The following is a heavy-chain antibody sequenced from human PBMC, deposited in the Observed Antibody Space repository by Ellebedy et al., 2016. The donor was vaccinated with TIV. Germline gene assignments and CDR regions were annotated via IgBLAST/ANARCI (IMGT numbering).Heavy chain of an antibody. V-gene: IGHV3-73*01. Sequence: GGSLTLSXAASGFTFSASDIHWVRQASGKGLEWVGRIRSKSNSYATVFAASVKGRFTISRDDSKNTAYLQMNSLKPDYSAVYYCTVIRPNSYDNPDYYSLDYWGQGTPVTVSS. D-gene: IGHD3-22*01. CDR3: TVIRPNSYDNPDYYSLDY. CDR2: IRSKSNSYAT. J-gene: IGHJ4*02. CDR1: GFTFSASD.